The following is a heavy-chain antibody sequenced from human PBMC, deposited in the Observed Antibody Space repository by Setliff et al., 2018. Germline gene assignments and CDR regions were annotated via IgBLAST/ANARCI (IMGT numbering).Heavy chain of an antibody. CDR3: ARRNFYYDSSGFALSYYYMDV. CDR1: GYPFTNYG. D-gene: IGHD3-22*01. Sequence: ASVKVSCKASGYPFTNYGITWVRQAPGQGLEWLGWISTYNVNTTYAQKLQDRVTMTTDTSTSTAYMKLRSLRSDDTAVYYCARRNFYYDSSGFALSYYYMDVWGKGTTVTVSS. CDR2: ISTYNVNT. J-gene: IGHJ6*03. V-gene: IGHV1-18*01.